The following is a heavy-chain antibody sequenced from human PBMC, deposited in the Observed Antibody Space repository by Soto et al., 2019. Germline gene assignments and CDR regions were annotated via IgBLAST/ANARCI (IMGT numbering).Heavy chain of an antibody. CDR3: ASEGRAAAEYYGMDV. CDR1: GGTFSSYS. J-gene: IGHJ6*02. CDR2: IIPIFGTA. Sequence: SVNVSCKSSGGTFSSYSMSWVRQAPGQGLEWMGGIIPIFGTANYAQKFQGRVTITADESTSTAYMELSSLRSEDTAVYYCASEGRAAAEYYGMDVWGQGTTVTVPS. D-gene: IGHD2-2*01. V-gene: IGHV1-69*13.